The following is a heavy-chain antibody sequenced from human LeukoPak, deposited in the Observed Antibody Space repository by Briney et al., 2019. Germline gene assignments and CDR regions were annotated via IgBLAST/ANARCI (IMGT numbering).Heavy chain of an antibody. Sequence: ASVKVSCKASGYTFTGYYMHWVRQAPGQGLEWMGWINPNSGGTNYAQKFQGRVTMTRDTSISTAYMELSRLRSDDTAVYYCARGDAAGYSSGWYGVGNDYWGQGTLVTVSS. CDR3: ARGDAAGYSSGWYGVGNDY. CDR1: GYTFTGYY. J-gene: IGHJ4*02. D-gene: IGHD6-19*01. V-gene: IGHV1-2*02. CDR2: INPNSGGT.